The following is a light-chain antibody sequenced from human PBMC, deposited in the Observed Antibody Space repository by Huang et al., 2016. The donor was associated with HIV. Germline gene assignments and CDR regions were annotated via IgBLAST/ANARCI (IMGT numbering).Light chain of an antibody. CDR2: EPF. J-gene: IGKJ2*01. CDR1: QGIGNS. CDR3: QQYHGWPRT. Sequence: ERVLTQSPGTLSVSPGERATLSCRTSQGIGNSLAWYQLKPGQAPNLLIYEPFIRASGVPARFSGGGSGIDFTLTISGLQSEDSAVYYCQQYHGWPRTFGQGTKVEIK. V-gene: IGKV3-15*01.